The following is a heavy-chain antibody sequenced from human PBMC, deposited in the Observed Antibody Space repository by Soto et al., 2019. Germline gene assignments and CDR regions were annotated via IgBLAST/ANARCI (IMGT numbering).Heavy chain of an antibody. D-gene: IGHD4-4*01. CDR1: GFSLTTGGVG. Sequence: VSGPTLVNPTETLTLTCTFSGFSLTTGGVGVGWIRQPLGKALEWLALIFWDGDERYSPSLKPSLTITKDTSKNQVVLTMTNMDPVDTGTYYCARATYSMFRYFFEYWGQGTLVTVSS. CDR3: ARATYSMFRYFFEY. CDR2: IFWDGDE. V-gene: IGHV2-5*02. J-gene: IGHJ4*02.